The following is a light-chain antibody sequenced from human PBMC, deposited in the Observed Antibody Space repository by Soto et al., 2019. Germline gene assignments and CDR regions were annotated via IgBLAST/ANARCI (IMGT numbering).Light chain of an antibody. Sequence: DIQMTQSPSTLSASVGDTVTITCRASQSTGSWLAWYQQKTGKAPKLLIRDASSLESGVPSRFRGRGSATNFTLTISSLQPDDFATYYCQRYNSFSWTFGQGTKVEIK. CDR1: QSTGSW. J-gene: IGKJ1*01. CDR2: DAS. V-gene: IGKV1-5*01. CDR3: QRYNSFSWT.